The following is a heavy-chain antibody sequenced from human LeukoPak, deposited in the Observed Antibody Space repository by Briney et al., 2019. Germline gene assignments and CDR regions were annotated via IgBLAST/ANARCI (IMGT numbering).Heavy chain of an antibody. V-gene: IGHV3-53*01. J-gene: IGHJ4*02. D-gene: IGHD1-14*01. CDR2: LYSDGNT. CDR3: ARGVEPLAANTLAY. Sequence: GGSMRLSCAASGFTVITNDMTWVRQAPGKGLEWVSVLYSDGNTKYADSVQGRFTISRDNSKNTLYLEMNSLSPDDTAVYYCARGVEPLAANTLAYWGQGTLVTVSS. CDR1: GFTVITND.